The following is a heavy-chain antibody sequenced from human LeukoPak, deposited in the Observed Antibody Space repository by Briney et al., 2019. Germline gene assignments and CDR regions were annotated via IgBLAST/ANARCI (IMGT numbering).Heavy chain of an antibody. D-gene: IGHD3-22*01. J-gene: IGHJ4*02. Sequence: SETLSLTCAVYGGSFSGYYWSWIRQPPGKGLEWIGEINHSGSTNYNPSLKSRVTISVDTSKNQFSLKLSSVTAADTAVYYCARDKQWLLPFDYWGQGTLVSVSS. CDR2: INHSGST. V-gene: IGHV4-34*01. CDR3: ARDKQWLLPFDY. CDR1: GGSFSGYY.